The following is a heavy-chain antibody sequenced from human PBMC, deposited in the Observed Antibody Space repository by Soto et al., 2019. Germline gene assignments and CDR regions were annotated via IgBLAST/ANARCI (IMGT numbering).Heavy chain of an antibody. CDR1: GFTFSSYA. J-gene: IGHJ5*02. D-gene: IGHD3-22*01. CDR3: VKGYEYYYDSSGYSEP. Sequence: PGGSLRLSCSASGFTFSSYAMHWVRQAPGKGLEYVSAISSNGGSTYYADSVKGRFTISRDNSKNTLYLQMSSLRAEDTAVYYCVKGYEYYYDSSGYSEPWGQGTLVTVS. V-gene: IGHV3-64D*06. CDR2: ISSNGGST.